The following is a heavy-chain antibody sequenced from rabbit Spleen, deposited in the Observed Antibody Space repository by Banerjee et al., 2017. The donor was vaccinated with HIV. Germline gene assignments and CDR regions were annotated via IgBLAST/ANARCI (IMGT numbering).Heavy chain of an antibody. CDR1: GFSFFPGYY. CDR3: ARAANNIGYSSGL. Sequence: QSLEESGGDRVRPGASLPLTCRASGFSFFPGYYIGWVRQAPGKGLEWIGCINSDSGSTWYASWVKGRFTISKTSSTTVTLQMTRLTVADTATYWCARAANNIGYSSGLWGPGTLVTVS. D-gene: IGHD1-1*01. V-gene: IGHV1S40*01. CDR2: INSDSGST. J-gene: IGHJ4*01.